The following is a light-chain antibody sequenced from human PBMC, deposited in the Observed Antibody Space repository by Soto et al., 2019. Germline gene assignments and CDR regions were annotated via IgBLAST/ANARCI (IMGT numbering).Light chain of an antibody. J-gene: IGKJ2*01. Sequence: DIQMTQSPSTLSASVGDRVTITCRARQSISSWLAWYQQKPGKAPKLLIYKASSLESGVPSRFSASGSGTEFTLTISSLQPDDFATYYCQQYTSYSPYTFGQGTTLEIK. V-gene: IGKV1-5*03. CDR2: KAS. CDR3: QQYTSYSPYT. CDR1: QSISSW.